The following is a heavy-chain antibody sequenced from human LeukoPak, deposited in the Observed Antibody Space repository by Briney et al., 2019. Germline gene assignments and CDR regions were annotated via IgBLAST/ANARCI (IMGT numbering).Heavy chain of an antibody. Sequence: GSLRLSCAASGFTFSSYAMSWVRQAPGKGLEWVPAISGSGGSTYYADSVKGRFTISRDNVQNTLYLQMNSLRADDTALYYCATEGFYYWGPGTQVTVSS. CDR2: ISGSGGST. CDR1: GFTFSSYA. J-gene: IGHJ4*02. V-gene: IGHV3-23*01. CDR3: ATEGFYY.